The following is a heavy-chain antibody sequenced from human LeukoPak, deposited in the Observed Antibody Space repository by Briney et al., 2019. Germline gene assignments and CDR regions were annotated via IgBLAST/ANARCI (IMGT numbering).Heavy chain of an antibody. CDR1: GFTFSSYA. D-gene: IGHD4-17*01. CDR2: ISGSGGST. V-gene: IGHV3-23*01. Sequence: GGSLRLSCAASGFTFSSYAMSWVRQAPGKGLEWVSAISGSGGSTYYADSVKGRFTISRDNSKNTLYLQMNSLRAEDTAVYYCASLNDDYGDYDPTYYFDYWGQGTLVTVSS. J-gene: IGHJ4*02. CDR3: ASLNDDYGDYDPTYYFDY.